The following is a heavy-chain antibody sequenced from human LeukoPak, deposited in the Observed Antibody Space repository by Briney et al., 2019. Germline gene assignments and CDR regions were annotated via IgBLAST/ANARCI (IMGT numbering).Heavy chain of an antibody. CDR3: VTGDPARDY. J-gene: IGHJ4*02. D-gene: IGHD1-1*01. CDR1: GGTFSSYA. V-gene: IGHV1-69*05. Sequence: ASVKVSCKASGGTFSSYAIGWVRQAPGQGLEWMGGNIPIFGTANYAQKFQGRVTITTDESTSTAYMELSSLRSEDTAVYYCVTGDPARDYWGQGTLVTVSS. CDR2: NIPIFGTA.